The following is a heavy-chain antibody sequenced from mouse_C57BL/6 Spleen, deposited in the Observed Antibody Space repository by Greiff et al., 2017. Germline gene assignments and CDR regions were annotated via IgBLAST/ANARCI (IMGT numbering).Heavy chain of an antibody. CDR3: ARSRDYDDYFDY. Sequence: VQLQQPGAELVRPGSSVKLSCKASGYTFTSYWMHWVKQRPIQGLEWIGNIDPSDSETHYNQKFKDKATLTVDKSSSTAYMQLSSLTSEDSAVYYCARSRDYDDYFDYWGQGTTLTVSS. D-gene: IGHD2-4*01. CDR1: GYTFTSYW. V-gene: IGHV1-52*01. CDR2: IDPSDSET. J-gene: IGHJ2*01.